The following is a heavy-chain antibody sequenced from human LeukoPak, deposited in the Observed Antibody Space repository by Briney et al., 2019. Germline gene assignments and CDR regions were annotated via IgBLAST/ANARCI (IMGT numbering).Heavy chain of an antibody. CDR2: INSNSGGT. J-gene: IGHJ4*02. CDR3: ARSKYDVLTGSPDY. V-gene: IGHV1-2*02. D-gene: IGHD3-9*01. Sequence: ASVKVSCKASGYNFAGLYMHWVRQAPGHGLEWMGWINSNSGGTNYAQTFQGRVTVTSDTTMSTAYMELTRLTSDDSAMYYCARSKYDVLTGSPDYWGQGTLVTVSS. CDR1: GYNFAGLY.